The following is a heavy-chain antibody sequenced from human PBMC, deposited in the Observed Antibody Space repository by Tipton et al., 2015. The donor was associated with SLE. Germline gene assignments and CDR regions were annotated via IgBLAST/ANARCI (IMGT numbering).Heavy chain of an antibody. V-gene: IGHV4-4*07. CDR1: GVSISSSY. J-gene: IGHJ3*02. CDR2: IYISGAT. D-gene: IGHD2/OR15-2a*01. Sequence: TLSLTCNVSGVSISSSYWSWIRQPAGKGLEWIGRIYISGATDDNPSLKSRVTMSVDMSKNQIFLKMTSVTAADSAVYFCARVWLNNAFDIWGQGTRVTVSS. CDR3: ARVWLNNAFDI.